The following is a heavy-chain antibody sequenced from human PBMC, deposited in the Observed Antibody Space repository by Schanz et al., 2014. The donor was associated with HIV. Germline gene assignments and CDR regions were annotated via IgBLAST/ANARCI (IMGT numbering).Heavy chain of an antibody. J-gene: IGHJ4*02. D-gene: IGHD4-4*01. V-gene: IGHV3-23*04. Sequence: VQLVESGGGLMQPGGSLRLSCAASGFSFSGSVMYWVRQAPGKGLEWVSAIRDSDGVATYADSVQGRFTISKDNSRNTLYLQLSSLRLEDTAIYFCAKLAVRSNYNGRDYWGQGTLVTVSS. CDR3: AKLAVRSNYNGRDY. CDR1: GFSFSGSV. CDR2: IRDSDGVA.